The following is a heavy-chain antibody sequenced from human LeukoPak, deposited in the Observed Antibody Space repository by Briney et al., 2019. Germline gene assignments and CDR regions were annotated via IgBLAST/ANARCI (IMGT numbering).Heavy chain of an antibody. J-gene: IGHJ4*02. CDR1: GGSIGSSSYY. D-gene: IGHD6-13*01. Sequence: SETLSLTCTVSGGSIGSSSYYWGWLRQPPGKGLEWIGSIYYSGSTYYHPSLKSRVTISVDTSKNQFSLKLSSVTAADTAVYYCAREWSSSSDYWGQGTLVTVSS. CDR2: IYYSGST. CDR3: AREWSSSSDY. V-gene: IGHV4-39*07.